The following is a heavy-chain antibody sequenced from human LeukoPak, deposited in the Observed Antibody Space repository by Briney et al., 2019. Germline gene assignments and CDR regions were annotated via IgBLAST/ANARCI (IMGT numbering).Heavy chain of an antibody. Sequence: SETLSLTCTVSGGSISSSSYYWGWIRQPPGKELEWIGSIYYSGSTYYNPSLKSRVTISVDTSKNQFSLKLSSVTAADMAVYYCARHLLRFLPRGWFDPWGQGTLVTVSS. CDR1: GGSISSSSYY. J-gene: IGHJ5*02. D-gene: IGHD3-3*01. CDR2: IYYSGST. V-gene: IGHV4-39*01. CDR3: ARHLLRFLPRGWFDP.